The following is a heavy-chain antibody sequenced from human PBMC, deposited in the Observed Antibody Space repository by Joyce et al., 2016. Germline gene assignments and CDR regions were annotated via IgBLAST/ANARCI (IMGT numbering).Heavy chain of an antibody. Sequence: QVQLVESGGGVVQPGRSLRLSCEASGFTFSNYGMHWVRQAPGKGLEWVAVISYDGSNKYYVDSVKGRFTISRDNSKNTLYLQMNSLRPEDTAVYYCARALGWDSNSCHDYWGQGTLVTVSS. D-gene: IGHD6-13*01. J-gene: IGHJ4*02. CDR3: ARALGWDSNSCHDY. V-gene: IGHV3-30*03. CDR2: ISYDGSNK. CDR1: GFTFSNYG.